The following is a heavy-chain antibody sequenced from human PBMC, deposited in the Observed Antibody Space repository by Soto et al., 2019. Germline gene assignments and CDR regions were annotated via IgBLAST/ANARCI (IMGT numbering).Heavy chain of an antibody. CDR2: INHSGST. V-gene: IGHV4-34*01. Sequence: QVQLQQWGAGLLKPSETLSLTCAVYGGSFSGYYWSWIRQPPGKGLEWIGEINHSGSTNYNPSLKSRVTISVDTSKNQFSLKLSSVTAADTAVYYCARGGPNGADYWGQGTLVTVSS. J-gene: IGHJ4*02. CDR3: ARGGPNGADY. D-gene: IGHD4-17*01. CDR1: GGSFSGYY.